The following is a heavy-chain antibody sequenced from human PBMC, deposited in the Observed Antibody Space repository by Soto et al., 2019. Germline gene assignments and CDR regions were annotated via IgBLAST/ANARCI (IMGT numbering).Heavy chain of an antibody. CDR3: ACRDPGISVDY. Sequence: SEPLSLTCAVSGGSFTSNNWWTWVRQPPGQGLEWIGAIYRTGITNSNPSRKSRVTISLDKSENQVSLKVTSLTAADTDVYYCACRDPGISVDYWGQGTLVTVSS. CDR1: GGSFTSNNW. CDR2: IYRTGIT. J-gene: IGHJ4*02. D-gene: IGHD1-26*01. V-gene: IGHV4-4*02.